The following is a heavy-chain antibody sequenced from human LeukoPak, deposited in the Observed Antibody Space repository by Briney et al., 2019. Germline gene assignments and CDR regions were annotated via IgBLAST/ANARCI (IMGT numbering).Heavy chain of an antibody. D-gene: IGHD3-10*01. CDR2: INPSGGST. Sequence: ASVKVSCKASGYTFTSYYIHWVRQAPGQGLEWMGIINPSGGSTTYAQKFQGRVTMTRDTSTSTVYVEVSSLRSEDTAVYYCARGQSLITMVRGVINWFDPWGQGTLVTVSS. CDR3: ARGQSLITMVRGVINWFDP. CDR1: GYTFTSYY. V-gene: IGHV1-46*01. J-gene: IGHJ5*02.